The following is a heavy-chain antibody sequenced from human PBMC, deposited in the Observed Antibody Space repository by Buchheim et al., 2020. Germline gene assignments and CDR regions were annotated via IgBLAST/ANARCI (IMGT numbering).Heavy chain of an antibody. V-gene: IGHV5-51*01. CDR1: GYSFTNYW. J-gene: IGHJ4*02. D-gene: IGHD2-2*01. CDR3: ARARGYCSSSSCYDFDC. CDR2: IYPGDSST. Sequence: EVQLVQSGAEVKKPGESLKISCKPSGYSFTNYWIAWVRQMPGKGLEWKAMIYPGDSSTKYSPSFQGQVTISADKSISTAYLQWSSLKASDTAMYFCARARGYCSSSSCYDFDCWGQGT.